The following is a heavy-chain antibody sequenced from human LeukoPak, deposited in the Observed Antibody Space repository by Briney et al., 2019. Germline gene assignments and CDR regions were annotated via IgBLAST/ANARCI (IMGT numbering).Heavy chain of an antibody. D-gene: IGHD3-10*01. Sequence: GGSLRLSCAASGFTFSSYGMHWVRQAPGKGLEWVANIKQDGSEKYYVDSVKGRFTISRDNAKNSLYLQMNSLRAEDTAVYYCARDYYGSGRYDYWGQGTLVTVSS. CDR2: IKQDGSEK. CDR3: ARDYYGSGRYDY. V-gene: IGHV3-7*01. CDR1: GFTFSSYG. J-gene: IGHJ4*02.